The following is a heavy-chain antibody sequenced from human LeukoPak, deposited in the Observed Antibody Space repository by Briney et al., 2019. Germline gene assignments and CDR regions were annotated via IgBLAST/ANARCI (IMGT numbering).Heavy chain of an antibody. CDR2: IYTSGST. CDR3: ARSPLYSSSSYWFDP. V-gene: IGHV4-4*07. Sequence: SETLSLTCTVSGGSISSYYWSWIRQPAGKGLEWIGRIYTSGSTNYNPSLKSRVTMSVDTSKNQFSLKLSSVTAADTAVYYCARSPLYSSSSYWFDPWGQGTLVTVSS. J-gene: IGHJ5*02. D-gene: IGHD6-6*01. CDR1: GGSISSYY.